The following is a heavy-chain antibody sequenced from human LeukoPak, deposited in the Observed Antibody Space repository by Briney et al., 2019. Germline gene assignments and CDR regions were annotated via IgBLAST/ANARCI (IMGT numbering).Heavy chain of an antibody. V-gene: IGHV3-11*06. D-gene: IGHD3-9*01. CDR3: ARGSAYYDILTGYQAP. CDR2: ISSSSSYT. CDR1: GFTFSDYY. J-gene: IGHJ5*02. Sequence: GGSLRLSCAASGFTFSDYYVSWIRQAPGKGLEWVSYISSSSSYTNYADSVKGRFTISRDNAKNSLYLQMNSLRAEDTAVYYCARGSAYYDILTGYQAPWGQGTLVTVSS.